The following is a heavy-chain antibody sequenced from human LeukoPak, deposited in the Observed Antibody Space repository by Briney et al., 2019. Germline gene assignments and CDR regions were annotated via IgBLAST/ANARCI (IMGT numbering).Heavy chain of an antibody. CDR2: IYYSGST. CDR3: ARQRLLLRRTGNWFDP. V-gene: IGHV4-59*01. Sequence: SETLSLTCAVSGGSISSYYWSWIRQPPGKGLEWIGYIYYSGSTNYNPSLKSRVTISVDTSKNQFSLKLSSVTAADTAVYYCARQRLLLRRTGNWFDPWGQGTLVTVSS. D-gene: IGHD1-1*01. CDR1: GGSISSYY. J-gene: IGHJ5*02.